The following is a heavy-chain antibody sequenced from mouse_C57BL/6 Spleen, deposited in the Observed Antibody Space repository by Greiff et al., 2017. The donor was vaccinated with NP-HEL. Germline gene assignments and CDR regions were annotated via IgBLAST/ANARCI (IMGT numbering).Heavy chain of an antibody. D-gene: IGHD2-5*01. J-gene: IGHJ2*01. CDR1: GYTFTSYW. V-gene: IGHV1-52*01. CDR2: IDPSDSET. Sequence: QVQLQQPGAELVRPGSSVKLSCKASGYTFTSYWMHWVKQRPIQGLEWIGNIDPSDSETHYNQKFKDKATLTVDKSSSTAYMQLSSLTSEDSAVYYCARSYYSNYDYWGQGTTLTVSS. CDR3: ARSYYSNYDY.